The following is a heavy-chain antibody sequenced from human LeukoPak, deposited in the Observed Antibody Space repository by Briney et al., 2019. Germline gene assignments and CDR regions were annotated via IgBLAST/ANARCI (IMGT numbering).Heavy chain of an antibody. J-gene: IGHJ4*02. Sequence: SETLSLTCTVSGGSISIYYWSWIRQPPGKGLEGIGYIYYSGSTNYNPSLKSRVTISVDTSKNQFSLKLSSVTAADTAVYYCARGNIVATIFDYWGQGTLVTVSS. CDR2: IYYSGST. D-gene: IGHD5-12*01. V-gene: IGHV4-59*01. CDR3: ARGNIVATIFDY. CDR1: GGSISIYY.